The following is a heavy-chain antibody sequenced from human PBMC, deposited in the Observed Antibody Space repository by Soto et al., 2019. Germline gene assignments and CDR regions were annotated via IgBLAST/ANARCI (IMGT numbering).Heavy chain of an antibody. CDR2: INNAGTT. V-gene: IGHV3-66*01. J-gene: IGHJ6*02. CDR1: GFDASVNF. CDR3: VRENYYYGMDV. Sequence: GGSLRLSCAASGFDASVNFMTWVRQAPGKGLEWVSAINNAGTTFYADSVKGRFTISRDDFKNTLFLQMNSLRVEDTAMYYCVRENYYYGMDVWGQGTAVTVSS.